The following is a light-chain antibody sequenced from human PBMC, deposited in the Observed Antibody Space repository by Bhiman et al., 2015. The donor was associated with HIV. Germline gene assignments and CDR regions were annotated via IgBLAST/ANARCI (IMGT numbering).Light chain of an antibody. CDR1: SSDVGSYNL. CDR3: GSYTTSSPPYV. J-gene: IGLJ1*01. CDR2: DVT. Sequence: QSALTQPASVSGSPGQSITISCTGTSSDVGSYNLVSWYQQHPGKAPKLVIYDVTNRPSGVSDRFSGSKSGNTASLTISGLQAEDEADYYCGSYTTSSPPYVFGTGTKVTVL. V-gene: IGLV2-14*02.